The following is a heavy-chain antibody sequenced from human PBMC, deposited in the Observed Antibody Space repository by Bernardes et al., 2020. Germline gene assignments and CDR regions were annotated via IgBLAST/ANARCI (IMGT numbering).Heavy chain of an antibody. J-gene: IGHJ3*02. CDR2: ISISSATI. CDR3: AREDYGDYVGAFDI. V-gene: IGHV3-48*01. D-gene: IGHD4-17*01. CDR1: GFPFSDRT. Sequence: GGSLRLSCAASGFPFSDRTMNWVRQAPGKGLEWVSYISISSATIYYADSVQGRFSISRDNAKNSLYLQMNSLRAEDTAVYYCAREDYGDYVGAFDIWGQGTMVTVSS.